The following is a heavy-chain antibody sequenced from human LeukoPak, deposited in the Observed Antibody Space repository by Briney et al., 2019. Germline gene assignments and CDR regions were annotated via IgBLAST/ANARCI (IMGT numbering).Heavy chain of an antibody. V-gene: IGHV1-46*01. CDR2: INPSGGST. CDR3: ARGIVVVTEGLGWGFDP. J-gene: IGHJ5*02. CDR1: GYTFTSYY. Sequence: ASVKVSCKASGYTFTSYYMHWVRQAPGQGLEWMGLINPSGGSTSYAQKFQGRVTMTRDTSTSTVYMELSSLRSEDTAVYYCARGIVVVTEGLGWGFDPWGQGTLVTVSS. D-gene: IGHD2-21*02.